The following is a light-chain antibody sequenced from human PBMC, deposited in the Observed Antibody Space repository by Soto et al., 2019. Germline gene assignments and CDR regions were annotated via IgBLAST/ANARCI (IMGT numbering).Light chain of an antibody. J-gene: IGKJ1*01. V-gene: IGKV3-20*01. CDR3: QQYYSSRT. CDR1: QSVGSRW. CDR2: GGS. Sequence: EIVLTQSPGTVSLSPGERATLSCRASQSVGSRWLAWYQQKPGQAPRVLIYGGSNRATGIPDRFSGSGSGTDFTLTISILEPEDFAVYYCQQYYSSRTFGQGTKVEMK.